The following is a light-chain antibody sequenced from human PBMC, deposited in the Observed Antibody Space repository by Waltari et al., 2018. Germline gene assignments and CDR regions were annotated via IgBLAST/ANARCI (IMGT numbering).Light chain of an antibody. CDR3: QQYGSLFT. CDR2: GAS. V-gene: IGKV3-20*01. CDR1: QSVSSSY. Sequence: EIVLTQSPGTLSLSGGERATLSCRASQSVSSSYLAWYQQKPGQAPRLLIYGASSRATRIPDRFSRSGSGTDFTLTISRLNPEDFAVYYCQQYGSLFTFGPGTKVDIK. J-gene: IGKJ3*01.